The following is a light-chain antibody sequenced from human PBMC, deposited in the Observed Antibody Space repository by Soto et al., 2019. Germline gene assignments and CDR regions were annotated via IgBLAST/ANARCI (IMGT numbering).Light chain of an antibody. Sequence: QSVLTQAPSASGPPGQRVTISCSGSNSNIGNNNVNWYQMVPGTAPKLLIYRNNQRPSGVPDRFSASKSGTSASLAISGLRSEDEADYYCAAWDYSRSGVVFGGGTQLTVL. J-gene: IGLJ2*01. V-gene: IGLV1-44*01. CDR3: AAWDYSRSGVV. CDR2: RNN. CDR1: NSNIGNNN.